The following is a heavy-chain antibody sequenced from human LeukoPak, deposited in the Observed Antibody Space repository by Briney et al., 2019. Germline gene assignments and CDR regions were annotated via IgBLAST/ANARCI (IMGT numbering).Heavy chain of an antibody. CDR1: GYTFSRHW. CDR2: FNPSDGST. J-gene: IGHJ5*02. CDR3: ARDHSDAAILTWWFDP. V-gene: IGHV1-46*01. Sequence: ASVKVSCKASGYTFSRHWIHWVRQAPGQGLEWMAIFNPSDGSTSYAQKFQGRVSLSRDTSTNTVNMELSSLKSEDTAVYYCARDHSDAAILTWWFDPWGQGTLVIVSS. D-gene: IGHD2-2*02.